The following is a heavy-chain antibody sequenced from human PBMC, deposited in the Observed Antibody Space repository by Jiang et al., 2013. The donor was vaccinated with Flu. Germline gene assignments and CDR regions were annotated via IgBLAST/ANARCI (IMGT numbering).Heavy chain of an antibody. D-gene: IGHD6-25*01. V-gene: IGHV3-33*01. CDR3: AGDPPGSGFAFHI. Sequence: ACAASGFTFNSYAMHWVRQAPGKGLEWVSFIWFDGSNKHFADSVKGRFTISRDNSKNILYLQMDSLRGEDTATYYCAGDPPGSGFAFHIWGQGTVVTVSS. CDR2: IWFDGSNK. J-gene: IGHJ3*02. CDR1: GFTFNSYA.